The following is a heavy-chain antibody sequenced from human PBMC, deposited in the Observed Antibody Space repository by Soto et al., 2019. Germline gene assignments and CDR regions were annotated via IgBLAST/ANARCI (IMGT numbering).Heavy chain of an antibody. CDR1: GFTFSSYW. D-gene: IGHD5-12*01. Sequence: GGSLRLSCAASGFTFSSYWMSWVRQAPGKGLEWVANIKQDGSEKYYVDTVKGRFTISRDNAKNSLYLQMNSLRAEDTGFFYWGREEYSGFPPGGVSDYWGQGTLVTVSS. V-gene: IGHV3-7*01. J-gene: IGHJ4*02. CDR3: GREEYSGFPPGGVSDY. CDR2: IKQDGSEK.